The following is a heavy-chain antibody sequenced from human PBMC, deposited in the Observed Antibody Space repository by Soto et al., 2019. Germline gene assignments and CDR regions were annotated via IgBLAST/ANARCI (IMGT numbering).Heavy chain of an antibody. CDR1: GGSISTSNW. CDR2: VYHSGST. D-gene: IGHD1-1*01. J-gene: IGHJ4*02. Sequence: QVQLQESGPGLVKPSGTLSLTCAVSGGSISTSNWWSWVRQPPGKGLEWIGEVYHSGSTNYNPSFKSPVARSVDKSQNQVSLKLNSVTAADSALYSCARTSTSGTRFGYWGQGSLVTVSS. CDR3: ARTSTSGTRFGY. V-gene: IGHV4-4*02.